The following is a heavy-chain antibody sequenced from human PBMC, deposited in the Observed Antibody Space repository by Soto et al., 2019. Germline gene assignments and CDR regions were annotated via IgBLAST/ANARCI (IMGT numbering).Heavy chain of an antibody. D-gene: IGHD6-19*01. CDR3: ARGSQWLVRHFDY. Sequence: SETLSRTCTGSNGSISNDYWSWIRRPPGKGLEWIGCVYYSGRTDYNPSLKSRVTISVDTSKNQFSLKLTSVTAADTAVYFCARGSQWLVRHFDYWGQGALVTVSS. CDR1: NGSISNDY. CDR2: VYYSGRT. V-gene: IGHV4-59*01. J-gene: IGHJ4*02.